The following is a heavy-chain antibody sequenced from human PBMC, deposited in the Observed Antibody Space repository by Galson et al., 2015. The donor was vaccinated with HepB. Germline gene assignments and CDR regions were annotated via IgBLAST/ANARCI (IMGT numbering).Heavy chain of an antibody. D-gene: IGHD3-10*01. CDR1: GHTFTSYG. Sequence: SVKVSCKASGHTFTSYGISWVRQAPGQGLEWMGWISAYNGNTNYAQKLQGRVTMTTDTSTSTAYMELRSLRSDDTAVYYCARVLLWFGESSGYFDYWGQGTLVTVSS. CDR3: ARVLLWFGESSGYFDY. CDR2: ISAYNGNT. V-gene: IGHV1-18*04. J-gene: IGHJ4*02.